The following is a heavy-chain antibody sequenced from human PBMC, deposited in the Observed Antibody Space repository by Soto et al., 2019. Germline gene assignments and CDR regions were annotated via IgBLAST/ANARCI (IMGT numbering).Heavy chain of an antibody. CDR3: ARANY. Sequence: EVQLVESGGGLVQPGGSLRLSSAASGFTFSSNWMSWVRQAPGKGLEWVANIKHDGSEKYYVDSVKGRFTISRDNAKNSLYLQMNSLRAEDTAVYYCARANYWGQGTLVTVSS. CDR2: IKHDGSEK. J-gene: IGHJ4*02. CDR1: GFTFSSNW. V-gene: IGHV3-7*03.